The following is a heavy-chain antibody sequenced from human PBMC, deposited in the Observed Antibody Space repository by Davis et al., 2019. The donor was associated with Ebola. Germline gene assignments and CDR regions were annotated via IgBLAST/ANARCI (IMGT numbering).Heavy chain of an antibody. CDR1: GYTFSSYG. D-gene: IGHD3-10*01. V-gene: IGHV1-18*01. Sequence: ASVKVSCKTSGYTFSSYGISWVRQAPGQGLEWMGWISGYEDNTNYAPRFQGRITLTKDRATSTVYMELRSLTSDDTAVYYCARDLATSSGAHFFYFGMDVWGEGTSVAVSS. CDR3: ARDLATSSGAHFFYFGMDV. CDR2: ISGYEDNT. J-gene: IGHJ6*04.